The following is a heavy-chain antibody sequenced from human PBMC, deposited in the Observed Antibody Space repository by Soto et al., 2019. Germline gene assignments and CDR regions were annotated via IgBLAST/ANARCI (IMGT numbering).Heavy chain of an antibody. CDR1: GYTFTSYG. CDR3: ARLSSYSSSWSFAFDI. CDR2: ISPYNGST. J-gene: IGHJ3*02. Sequence: ASVKVSCKASGYTFTSYGISWVRQAPGQGLEWMGWISPYNGSTNYAQKLQGRVTMTTDTSTSTAYMELSSLRSEDTAVYYCARLSSYSSSWSFAFDIWGQGTMVTVSS. D-gene: IGHD6-13*01. V-gene: IGHV1-18*01.